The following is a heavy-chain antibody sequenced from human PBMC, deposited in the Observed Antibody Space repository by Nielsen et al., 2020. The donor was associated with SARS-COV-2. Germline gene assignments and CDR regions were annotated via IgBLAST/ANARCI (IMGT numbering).Heavy chain of an antibody. J-gene: IGHJ5*02. CDR3: ARFDPSSFVEYQPQNWFDP. V-gene: IGHV3-11*03. CDR1: GFTFNDYY. CDR2: ISSFSSYT. D-gene: IGHD2-2*01. Sequence: GGSLRLSCAASGFTFNDYYMSWIRQAPGKGLEWVSYISSFSSYTRYADSVKGRFTISRDNAKNSLYLQMNSLRADDTAVYYCARFDPSSFVEYQPQNWFDPWGQGTLVTVSS.